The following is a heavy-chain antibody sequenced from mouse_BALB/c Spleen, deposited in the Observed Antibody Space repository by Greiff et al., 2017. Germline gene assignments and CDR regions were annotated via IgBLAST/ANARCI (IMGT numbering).Heavy chain of an antibody. CDR3: ARRSNYAGFAY. V-gene: IGHV2-9*02. CDR1: GFSLTSYG. J-gene: IGHJ3*01. D-gene: IGHD1-1*02. Sequence: QVQLQQSGPGLVAPSQSLSITCTVSGFSLTSYGVHWVRQPPGKGLEWLGVIWAGGSTNYNSALMSRLSISKDNSKSQVFLKMNSLQTDDTAMYYCARRSNYAGFAYWGQGTLVTVSA. CDR2: IWAGGST.